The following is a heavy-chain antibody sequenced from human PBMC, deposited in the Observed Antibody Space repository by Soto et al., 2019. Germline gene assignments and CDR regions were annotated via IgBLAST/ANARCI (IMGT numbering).Heavy chain of an antibody. CDR2: IIPIFGTA. CDR3: RLYYYDSGGYYSNDY. J-gene: IGHJ4*02. D-gene: IGHD3-22*01. Sequence: QVQLVQSGAEEKKPGSSVKVSCKASGGTFSSYAISWVRQAPGQGLEWMGGIIPIFGTANYAQKFQGRVTITADESTSTAYMELSSLRSEDTAVYYCRLYYYDSGGYYSNDYWGQGTLVTVSS. CDR1: GGTFSSYA. V-gene: IGHV1-69*01.